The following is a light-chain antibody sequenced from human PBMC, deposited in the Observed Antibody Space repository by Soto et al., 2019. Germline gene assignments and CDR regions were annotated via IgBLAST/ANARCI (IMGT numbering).Light chain of an antibody. CDR3: QQRWSWHLN. Sequence: EIVLTQSPATLSLSPGERALSCRASQSINSQLAWYQQKPGQAPRLLIYDASNRATGIPARFSGSETWTDFTLTISSLEPEDSEVYYCQQRWSWHLNFGGGTKVDI. CDR1: QSINSQ. J-gene: IGKJ4*01. CDR2: DAS. V-gene: IGKV3-11*01.